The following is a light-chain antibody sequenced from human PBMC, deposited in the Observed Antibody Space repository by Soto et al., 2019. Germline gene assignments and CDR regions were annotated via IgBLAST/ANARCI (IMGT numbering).Light chain of an antibody. J-gene: IGKJ5*01. V-gene: IGKV3-11*01. Sequence: DIVLTQSPATLSLSPWESATLSCRATRSVSSYLAWYQQKPGQAPRLLIYDASSRPTDIPARFSGSGSGTDFTLTISSLEPEDFALYYCQQRSNGPITCGQGTRWRL. CDR3: QQRSNGPIT. CDR1: RSVSSY. CDR2: DAS.